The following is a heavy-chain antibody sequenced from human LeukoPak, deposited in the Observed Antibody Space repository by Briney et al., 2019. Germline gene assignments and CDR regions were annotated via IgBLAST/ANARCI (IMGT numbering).Heavy chain of an antibody. D-gene: IGHD1-14*01. Sequence: GGTLRLSCAASGFTFSSYGMSWVRQAPGKGLEWVSAISGSGGSTYYADSVKGRFTISRDNSKNTLYLQMNSLRAEDTAVYYCAKCEGEPDYYYYYMDVWGKGTTVTVSS. CDR3: AKCEGEPDYYYYYMDV. J-gene: IGHJ6*03. CDR2: ISGSGGST. V-gene: IGHV3-23*01. CDR1: GFTFSSYG.